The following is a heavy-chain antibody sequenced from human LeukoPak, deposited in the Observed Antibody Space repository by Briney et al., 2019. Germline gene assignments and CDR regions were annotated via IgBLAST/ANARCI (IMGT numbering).Heavy chain of an antibody. CDR2: ISGSGSST. J-gene: IGHJ4*02. CDR3: ARAWRKYSGHRNLIDY. CDR1: GFAFRYYA. Sequence: GGSLRLSCAASGFAFRYYAMSWVRQAPGKGLEWVSAISGSGSSTYYADSVKGRFTISRDNSKNTLYLQMNSLRVEDTAVYYCARAWRKYSGHRNLIDYWGQGTLVTVSS. V-gene: IGHV3-23*01. D-gene: IGHD5-12*01.